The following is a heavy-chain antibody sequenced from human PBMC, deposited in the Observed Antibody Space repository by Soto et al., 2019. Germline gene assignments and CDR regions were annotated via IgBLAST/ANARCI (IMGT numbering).Heavy chain of an antibody. CDR1: GYTFTSYA. CDR2: INAGNGNT. V-gene: IGHV1-3*01. Sequence: QVQLVQSGAEVKKPGASVKVSCKASGYTFTSYAMHWVRQAPGQRLEWMGWINAGNGNTKYSQKFQGRVTITRDTSASTAYMELSSLSSEDTAVYYCARLGIGESPWDYWGQGTLVTVSS. CDR3: ARLGIGESPWDY. J-gene: IGHJ4*02. D-gene: IGHD3-10*01.